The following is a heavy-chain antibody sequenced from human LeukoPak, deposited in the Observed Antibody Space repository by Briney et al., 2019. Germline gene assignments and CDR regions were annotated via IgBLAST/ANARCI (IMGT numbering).Heavy chain of an antibody. V-gene: IGHV4-4*02. J-gene: IGHJ4*02. CDR2: IYHTGST. CDR3: AREGGYSYGDAPLHFDY. Sequence: SETLSLTCGVSGDSIRSRNWWSWVRQPPGRGLEWIGEIYHTGSTAYNASLKSRLTFSVDKSKNQFSLKLSSVTAADTAVYYCAREGGYSYGDAPLHFDYWGQGALVTVSS. CDR1: GDSIRSRNW. D-gene: IGHD5-18*01.